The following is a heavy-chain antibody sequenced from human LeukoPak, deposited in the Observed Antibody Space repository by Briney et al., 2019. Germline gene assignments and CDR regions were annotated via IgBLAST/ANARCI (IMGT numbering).Heavy chain of an antibody. D-gene: IGHD2-15*01. V-gene: IGHV1-8*01. CDR2: MNPNSGNT. CDR3: ARISSIVAATRHALRGLDY. Sequence: ASVKVSCKASGYTFTSYDINWVRQATGQGLEWMGWMNPNSGNTGYAQKFQGRVTMTRNTSISTAYMELSSLRSEDTAVYYCARISSIVAATRHALRGLDYWGQGTLVTVSS. CDR1: GYTFTSYD. J-gene: IGHJ4*02.